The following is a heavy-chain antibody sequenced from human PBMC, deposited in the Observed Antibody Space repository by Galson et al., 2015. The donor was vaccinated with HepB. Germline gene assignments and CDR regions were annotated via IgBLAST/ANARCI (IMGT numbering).Heavy chain of an antibody. Sequence: SLRLSCAASGFTFSSYWMSWVRQAPGKGLEWVANIKQDGSEKYYVDSMEGRFTVSRDNAKNSLYLQLNSLRDEDTAVYYCARGPYYYDSRTLWGLDSWGQGTLVSVSS. CDR1: GFTFSSYW. CDR2: IKQDGSEK. J-gene: IGHJ4*02. D-gene: IGHD3-16*01. V-gene: IGHV3-7*03. CDR3: ARGPYYYDSRTLWGLDS.